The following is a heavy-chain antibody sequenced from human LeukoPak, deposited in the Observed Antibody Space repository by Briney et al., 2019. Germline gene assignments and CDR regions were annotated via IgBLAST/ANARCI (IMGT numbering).Heavy chain of an antibody. CDR1: GYSFTSYW. CDR3: ARPLRTASPSLFSY. Sequence: GESLKISCKGSGYSFTSYWIGWVRQMPGKGLEWMGIIYPGDSDTRYSPSFQGQVTISADKSISTAYLQWSSLKVSDAAMYYCARPLRTASPSLFSYWGQGTLVTVSS. J-gene: IGHJ4*02. D-gene: IGHD1-14*01. CDR2: IYPGDSDT. V-gene: IGHV5-51*01.